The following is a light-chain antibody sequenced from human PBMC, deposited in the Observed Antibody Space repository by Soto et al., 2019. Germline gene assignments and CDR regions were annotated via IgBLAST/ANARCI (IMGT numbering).Light chain of an antibody. Sequence: DIQMTQSPSSLSASIGDRVTITCRASQGIRNSLAWYQQKPGEVPNLLIFAASALQSGVPSRFSGSGSGTDFTLTISSLQPEDVATYYCQNYNSPPRTFGQGTKVEIK. CDR3: QNYNSPPRT. J-gene: IGKJ1*01. V-gene: IGKV1-27*01. CDR2: AAS. CDR1: QGIRNS.